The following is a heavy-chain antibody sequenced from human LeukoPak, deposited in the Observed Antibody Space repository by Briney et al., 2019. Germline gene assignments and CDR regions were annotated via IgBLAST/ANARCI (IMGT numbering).Heavy chain of an antibody. J-gene: IGHJ3*02. Sequence: ASVTVSCKASGYTFTMYEVNWVRQATGQGLEYMGWMNPDSGNTGYAQKFLDRVTMTRNTSINTAYLELRGLSSEDTAIYYCARPRSSWYSDSFEIWGQGTVVTVSS. D-gene: IGHD6-13*01. V-gene: IGHV1-8*01. CDR1: GYTFTMYE. CDR2: MNPDSGNT. CDR3: ARPRSSWYSDSFEI.